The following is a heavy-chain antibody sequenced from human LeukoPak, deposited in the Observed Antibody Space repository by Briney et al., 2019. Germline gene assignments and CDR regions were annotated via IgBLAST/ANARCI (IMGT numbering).Heavy chain of an antibody. D-gene: IGHD4-17*01. Sequence: PGGSLSLSCAASVFTFRSYGMHGVRPPPAKGLEGVAFIRYDGSNKYYADSVKGLFTTAKDNSKNTLYLQMNSLRAEDTAVYYWAKEGPHDYGDYDAFDIWGQGTMVTVSS. CDR3: AKEGPHDYGDYDAFDI. J-gene: IGHJ3*02. CDR1: VFTFRSYG. CDR2: IRYDGSNK. V-gene: IGHV3-30*02.